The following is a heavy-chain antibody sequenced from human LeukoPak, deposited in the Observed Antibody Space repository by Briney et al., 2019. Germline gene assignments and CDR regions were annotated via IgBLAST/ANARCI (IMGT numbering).Heavy chain of an antibody. CDR2: ISSSSSTI. CDR1: GFTFSSYS. J-gene: IGHJ4*02. D-gene: IGHD4-17*01. Sequence: PGGSLRLSCAASGFTFSSYSMNWVRQAPGKGLEWVSYISSSSSTIYYADSVKGRFTISRDNAKNSLYLQMNSLRAEDTAVYYCARSTTVTSYPFDYWGQGTLVTVSS. CDR3: ARSTTVTSYPFDY. V-gene: IGHV3-48*01.